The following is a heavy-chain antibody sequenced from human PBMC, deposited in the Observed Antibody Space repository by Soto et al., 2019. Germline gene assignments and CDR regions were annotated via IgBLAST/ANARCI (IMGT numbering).Heavy chain of an antibody. D-gene: IGHD3-10*01. V-gene: IGHV1-69*02. CDR3: ARVTSGGSGSYYRYGYFDL. J-gene: IGHJ2*01. CDR1: GGTFSSYT. Sequence: QVPLVQSGAEVKKPGSSVKVSCKASGGTFSSYTISWVRQAPGQGLEWMGRIIPILGIANYAQKFQGRVTITADKSTSTAYMELSSRRSEDTAVYYCARVTSGGSGSYYRYGYFDLWGRGTLVTVSS. CDR2: IIPILGIA.